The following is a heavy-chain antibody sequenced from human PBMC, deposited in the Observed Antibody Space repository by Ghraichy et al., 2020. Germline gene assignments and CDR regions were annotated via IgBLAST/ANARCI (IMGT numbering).Heavy chain of an antibody. Sequence: LSLTCAASGFTFNPYWMHWVRQIPGKGLLWVSRINDDGSNSIYADSVKGRFTISRDNTKNTLYLQMTSLRADDTAVYYCARGGGNHAFDVWGRGTMVTVSS. J-gene: IGHJ3*01. D-gene: IGHD3-16*01. CDR1: GFTFNPYW. CDR2: INDDGSNS. CDR3: ARGGGNHAFDV. V-gene: IGHV3-74*01.